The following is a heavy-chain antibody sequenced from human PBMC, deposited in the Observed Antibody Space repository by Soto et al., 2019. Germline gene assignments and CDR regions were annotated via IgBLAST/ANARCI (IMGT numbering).Heavy chain of an antibody. Sequence: EVQLVESGGGLVQPGGPLRLSCAASGFTFSSYSMHWVRQAPGKGLEWVSYISPSSSSIYYADSVKGRFTISRDNAKNSLYLQMNSLRAEDTAVYYCARVAYYYDSSGYFYWGQGTLVTVSS. CDR1: GFTFSSYS. V-gene: IGHV3-48*01. J-gene: IGHJ4*02. CDR2: ISPSSSSI. D-gene: IGHD3-22*01. CDR3: ARVAYYYDSSGYFY.